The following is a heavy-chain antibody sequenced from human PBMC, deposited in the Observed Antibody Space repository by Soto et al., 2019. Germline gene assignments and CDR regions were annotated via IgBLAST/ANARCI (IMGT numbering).Heavy chain of an antibody. V-gene: IGHV4-59*03. Sequence: SETLSLTCTVSGVSIDNFFWSWIRQSPGKGLEWIGYVSRGGTAAYMSEGETTNYNPSLESRATISLDLPKNQFSLKIEDTAMYYCIRQLGIGGYWGLGTLVTVSS. CDR1: GVSIDNFF. CDR2: VSRGGTAAYMSEGETT. CDR3: IGGY. D-gene: IGHD1-26*01. J-gene: IGHJ4*02.